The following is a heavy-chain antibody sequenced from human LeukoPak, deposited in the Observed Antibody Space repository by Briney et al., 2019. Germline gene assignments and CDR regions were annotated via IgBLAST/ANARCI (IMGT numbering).Heavy chain of an antibody. CDR3: ARGSSWVPSGGYNRYDVFDV. CDR2: IYSIGST. CDR1: GGSISSGTYY. D-gene: IGHD3-22*01. J-gene: IGHJ3*01. Sequence: SETLSLTCTVSGGSISSGTYYWNWIRQSAGKGLEFIGRIYSIGSTNYNPSLKSRLTISVDTSKNQFSLKLSSVTAADTAVYYCARGSSWVPSGGYNRYDVFDVWGQGTLVTVSS. V-gene: IGHV4-61*02.